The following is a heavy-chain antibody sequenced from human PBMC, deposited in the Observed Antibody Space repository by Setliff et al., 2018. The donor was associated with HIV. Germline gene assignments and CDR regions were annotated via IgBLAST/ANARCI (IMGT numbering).Heavy chain of an antibody. CDR3: ARGRRSAAAGTRWDYMDV. CDR2: INHSGST. CDR1: GFFFKNAW. J-gene: IGHJ6*03. V-gene: IGHV4-34*01. D-gene: IGHD6-13*01. Sequence: GSLRLSCAASGFFFKNAWMSWVRQAPGKGLEWIGEINHSGSTNYNPSLKSRLTTSADTSKKQFSLRLSSVTAADTAVYYCARGRRSAAAGTRWDYMDVWGKGTTVTVSS.